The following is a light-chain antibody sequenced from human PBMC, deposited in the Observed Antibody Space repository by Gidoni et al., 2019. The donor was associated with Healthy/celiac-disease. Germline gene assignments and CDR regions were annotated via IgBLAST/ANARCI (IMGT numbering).Light chain of an antibody. CDR1: KLGDKY. CDR2: QDS. Sequence: SYELTQPPSVSVSPGQTASITCSGDKLGDKYACWCQQKPSQSPVLVIYQDSKRPSGIPGRFSGATSGNTATLPISGSQAMDEAAYYCQAWDSSTGVVFGGGTKLTVL. V-gene: IGLV3-1*01. CDR3: QAWDSSTGVV. J-gene: IGLJ2*01.